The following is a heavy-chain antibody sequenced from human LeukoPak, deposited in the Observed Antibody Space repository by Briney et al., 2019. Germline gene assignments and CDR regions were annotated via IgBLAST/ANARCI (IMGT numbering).Heavy chain of an antibody. V-gene: IGHV3-23*01. J-gene: IGHJ4*02. CDR2: ISNSGDNT. D-gene: IGHD3-9*01. CDR3: AKETYDILTGYYTPPFDY. CDR1: GFTFSLYA. Sequence: GGSLRLSCAASGFTFSLYAMTWVRQAPGKGLEWVSSISNSGDNTYSADSVKGRFTISRDNSKNTLYLQMNSLRAEDTAVYYCAKETYDILTGYYTPPFDYWGQGALVTVSS.